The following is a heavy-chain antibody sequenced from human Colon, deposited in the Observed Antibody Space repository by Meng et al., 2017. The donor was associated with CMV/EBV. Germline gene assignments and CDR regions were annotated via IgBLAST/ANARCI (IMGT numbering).Heavy chain of an antibody. J-gene: IGHJ6*02. CDR2: INPDGSST. Sequence: GESLKISCAASGFTFSSYSMNWVRQAPGKGLLWVSRINPDGSSTSYADSVKGRFTISRDNAKNTVFLQMNSLRAEDTAVYYCALRLRNSDGMDVWGQGTTVTVSS. CDR3: ALRLRNSDGMDV. D-gene: IGHD3-16*01. V-gene: IGHV3-74*01. CDR1: GFTFSSYS.